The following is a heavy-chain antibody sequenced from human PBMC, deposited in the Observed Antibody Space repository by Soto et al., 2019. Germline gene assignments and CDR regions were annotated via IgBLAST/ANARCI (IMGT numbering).Heavy chain of an antibody. CDR1: GFTFSSYS. CDR3: ARDASSEYSSSWYY. J-gene: IGHJ4*02. D-gene: IGHD6-13*01. V-gene: IGHV3-21*01. CDR2: ISSSSSYI. Sequence: GGSLRLSCAASGFTFSSYSMNWVRQAPGKGLEWVSSISSSSSYIYYADSVKGRFTISRDNAKNSLYLQMNSLRAEDTAVYYCARDASSEYSSSWYYWGQGTLVTVSS.